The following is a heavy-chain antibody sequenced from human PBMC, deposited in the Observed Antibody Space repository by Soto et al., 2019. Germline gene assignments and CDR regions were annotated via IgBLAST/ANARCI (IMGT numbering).Heavy chain of an antibody. D-gene: IGHD4-17*01. V-gene: IGHV3-30-3*01. J-gene: IGHJ1*01. CDR1: GFTFSSYA. CDR3: ARATNYGGNPLLH. Sequence: QVQLVESGGGVVQPGRSLRLSCAASGFTFSSYAMHWVRQAPGKGLEWVAVISYDGSNKYYADSVKGRFTISSDNSKKTLYLQMNSLKAEDTAVYYCARATNYGGNPLLHWGQGTLVTVS. CDR2: ISYDGSNK.